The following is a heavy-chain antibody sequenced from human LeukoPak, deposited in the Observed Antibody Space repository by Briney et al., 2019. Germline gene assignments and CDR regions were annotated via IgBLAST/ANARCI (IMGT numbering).Heavy chain of an antibody. J-gene: IGHJ2*01. D-gene: IGHD5-12*01. CDR2: IYYSGST. CDR1: GGSISGSSYY. V-gene: IGHV4-39*02. CDR3: ARDSGYNFGLDL. Sequence: SETLSLTCTVSGGSISGSSYYWGWIRQPPGKGLEWIGSIYYSGSTYYNPSLKSRVTISVDTSKNQFSLKLSSVTAADTAVYYCARDSGYNFGLDLWGRGTLVTVSS.